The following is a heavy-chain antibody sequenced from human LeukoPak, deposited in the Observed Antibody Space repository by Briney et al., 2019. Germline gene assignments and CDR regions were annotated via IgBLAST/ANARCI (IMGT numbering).Heavy chain of an antibody. Sequence: GGSLRLSCAASGFTFDDYAMHWVRQAPGKGLEWVSGISWNSGSIGYADSVKGRFTISRDNSKNTLYLQMNSLRAEDTAVYYCAKLPSVYSSTYYFDYWGQGTLVTVSS. V-gene: IGHV3-9*01. CDR3: AKLPSVYSSTYYFDY. CDR2: ISWNSGSI. J-gene: IGHJ4*02. D-gene: IGHD6-19*01. CDR1: GFTFDDYA.